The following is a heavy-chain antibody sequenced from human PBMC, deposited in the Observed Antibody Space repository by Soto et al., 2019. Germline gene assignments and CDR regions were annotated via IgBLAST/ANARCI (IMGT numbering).Heavy chain of an antibody. CDR1: GGSISGGGYS. Sequence: QLQLQESGSGLVKPSQTLSLTCAVSGGSISGGGYSWSWIRQPPGKGLEWIGYIYHSGNNYYNPSLKSRGTISVDSSKTQFSLNLSSVTAADTAVYYCGGSCSSSARCSHKYAVDVWGQGTTVNVAS. CDR3: GGSCSSSARCSHKYAVDV. V-gene: IGHV4-30-2*01. CDR2: IYHSGNN. J-gene: IGHJ6*02. D-gene: IGHD2-2*01.